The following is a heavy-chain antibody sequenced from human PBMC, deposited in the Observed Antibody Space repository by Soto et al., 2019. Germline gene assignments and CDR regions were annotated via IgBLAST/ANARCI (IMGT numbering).Heavy chain of an antibody. CDR1: GFTFSSYS. V-gene: IGHV3-21*01. D-gene: IGHD4-4*01. CDR2: ISSSSSYI. CDR3: ARGGTTVTTRDYYYYYGMDV. J-gene: IGHJ6*02. Sequence: PGGSLRLSCAASGFTFSSYSMNWVRQAPGKGLEWVSSISSSSSYIYYADSVKGRFTISRDIAKNSLHLQMISLRAEDTAVYYCARGGTTVTTRDYYYYYGMDVWGQGTTVTVS.